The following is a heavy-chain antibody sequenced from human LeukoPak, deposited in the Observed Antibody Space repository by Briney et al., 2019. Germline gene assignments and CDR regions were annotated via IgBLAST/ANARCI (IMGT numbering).Heavy chain of an antibody. J-gene: IGHJ4*02. CDR2: IIPILGIA. CDR1: GGTFSSYA. Sequence: SVKVSRKASGGTFSSYAISWVRQAPGQGLEWMGRIIPILGIANYAQKFQGRVTITADKSTSTAYMELSSLRSEDTAVYYCARDSEQLVDYWGQGTLVTVSS. CDR3: ARDSEQLVDY. V-gene: IGHV1-69*04. D-gene: IGHD6-6*01.